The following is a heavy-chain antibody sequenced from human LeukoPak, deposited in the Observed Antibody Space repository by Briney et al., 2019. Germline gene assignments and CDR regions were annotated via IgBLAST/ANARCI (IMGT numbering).Heavy chain of an antibody. V-gene: IGHV4-4*02. D-gene: IGHD3-9*01. CDR1: GGSISSRNW. CDR3: EGGIRDFDWLLDYFDY. Sequence: PSGIRSLTCAVSGGSISSRNWWSWFRQPPGKVLESIGEIYHSGSTNYNPSLKSRVTISVDKSTIQFSLKLSSVTAADTFFFQAEGGIRDFDWLLDYFDYWGQGTLVTVSS. J-gene: IGHJ4*02. CDR2: IYHSGST.